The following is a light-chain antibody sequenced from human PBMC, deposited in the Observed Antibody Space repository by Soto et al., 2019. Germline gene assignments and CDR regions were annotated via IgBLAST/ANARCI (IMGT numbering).Light chain of an antibody. Sequence: IVLTQSPCTLSLSPGERATLSCRASQSVSSNLAWYQQKPGQAPRLLIYGASTRATGIPDRFSGSGSGTDFTLTISRLEPEDFAVYYCQQYGRTFGQGTKVDI. CDR2: GAS. J-gene: IGKJ1*01. V-gene: IGKV3-20*01. CDR3: QQYGRT. CDR1: QSVSSN.